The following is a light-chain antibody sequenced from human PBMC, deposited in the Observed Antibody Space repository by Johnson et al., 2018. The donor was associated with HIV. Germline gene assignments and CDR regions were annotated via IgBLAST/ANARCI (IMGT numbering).Light chain of an antibody. J-gene: IGLJ1*01. V-gene: IGLV1-51*02. CDR1: RSNIGRNY. CDR2: ENN. CDR3: GTWDSSLNAFV. Sequence: QSVLTQPPSVSAAPGQKVTIYCSGSRSNIGRNYVSWYQQLPGTAPKLLIYENNKRPSGIPDRFSGSKSGTSATLGITGLQTGDEADYYCGTWDSSLNAFVFGAGTRVTVL.